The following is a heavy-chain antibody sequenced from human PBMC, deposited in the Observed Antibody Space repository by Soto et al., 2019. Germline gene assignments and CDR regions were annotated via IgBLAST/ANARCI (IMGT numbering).Heavy chain of an antibody. CDR1: GFTFSSYA. J-gene: IGHJ6*03. D-gene: IGHD4-17*01. CDR2: ISGSGGST. Sequence: GGSLRLSCAASGFTFSSYAMSWVRQALGKGLEWVSAISGSGGSTYYADSVKGRFTISRDNSKNTLYLQMNSLRAEDTAVYYCAKAAGYGDYYYYMDVWGKGTTVTVSS. V-gene: IGHV3-23*01. CDR3: AKAAGYGDYYYYMDV.